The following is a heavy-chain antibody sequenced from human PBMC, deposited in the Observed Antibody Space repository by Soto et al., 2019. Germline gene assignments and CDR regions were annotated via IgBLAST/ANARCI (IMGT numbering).Heavy chain of an antibody. CDR3: ARESYSEDAFDI. CDR2: ISSSSSYT. D-gene: IGHD2-15*01. Sequence: LRLSSAASGFTVNDYYMSWIRQAPGKGMEWVSYISSSSSYTNYADSVKGRFTISRDNAKNSLYLQMNSLRAEDTAVYYCARESYSEDAFDIWGQGTMVTVSS. J-gene: IGHJ3*02. V-gene: IGHV3-11*06. CDR1: GFTVNDYY.